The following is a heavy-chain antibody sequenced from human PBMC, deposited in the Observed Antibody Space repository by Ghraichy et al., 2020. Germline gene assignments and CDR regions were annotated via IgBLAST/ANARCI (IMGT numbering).Heavy chain of an antibody. CDR2: IKRKTDGGTT. V-gene: IGHV3-15*01. CDR3: TSTLGY. J-gene: IGHJ4*02. Sequence: GESLNISCAASGFTFSNVWMTWVRQAPGKGLEWVGRIKRKTDGGTTDYAAPVKGRFTISRDDSENTLYLQMNSLKTEDTAIYYCTSTLGYWGQGTLVTVSS. CDR1: GFTFSNVW. D-gene: IGHD3-16*01.